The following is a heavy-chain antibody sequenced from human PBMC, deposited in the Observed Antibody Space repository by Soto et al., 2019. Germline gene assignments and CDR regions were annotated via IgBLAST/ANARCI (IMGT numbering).Heavy chain of an antibody. CDR3: ARGAHGYDFWSGANYYYYYMDV. J-gene: IGHJ6*03. Sequence: SETLSLTCTVSGGSISSSSYYWGWIRQPPGKGLEWIGSIYYSGSTNYNPSLKSRVTISVDTSKNQFSLKLSSVTAADTAVYYCARGAHGYDFWSGANYYYYYMDVWGKGTTVTVSS. V-gene: IGHV4-39*07. D-gene: IGHD3-3*01. CDR2: IYYSGST. CDR1: GGSISSSSYY.